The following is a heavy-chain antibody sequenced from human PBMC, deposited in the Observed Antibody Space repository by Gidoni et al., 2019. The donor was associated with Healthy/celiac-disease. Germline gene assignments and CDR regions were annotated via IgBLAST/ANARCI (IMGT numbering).Heavy chain of an antibody. Sequence: QVQLQESGPGLVKPSETLSLTCTVSGGSISSYYWSWIRQPPGKGLEWIEYIYYSGSTNYTPSLKSRVTISVDTSKNQFSLKLSSVTAADTAVYYCARDGGIPYYFDYWGQGTLVTVSS. CDR1: GGSISSYY. J-gene: IGHJ4*02. CDR3: ARDGGIPYYFDY. D-gene: IGHD2-21*01. V-gene: IGHV4-59*01. CDR2: IYYSGST.